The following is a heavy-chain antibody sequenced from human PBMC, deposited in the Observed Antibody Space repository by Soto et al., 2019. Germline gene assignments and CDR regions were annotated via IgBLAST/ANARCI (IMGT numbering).Heavy chain of an antibody. CDR2: IYQSGVT. D-gene: IGHD6-19*01. V-gene: IGHV4-30-2*01. J-gene: IGHJ5*02. CDR3: AGMPYTSGLRFDP. CDR1: GDSYSISTYS. Sequence: SETLSLTCNMSGDSYSISTYSWRWIRQPPGKALQWIGFIYQSGVTSYNPSLASRVSISLDRSNNQCSLKLKSVTAADTAVYFCAGMPYTSGLRFDPWGPGTLVTVSS.